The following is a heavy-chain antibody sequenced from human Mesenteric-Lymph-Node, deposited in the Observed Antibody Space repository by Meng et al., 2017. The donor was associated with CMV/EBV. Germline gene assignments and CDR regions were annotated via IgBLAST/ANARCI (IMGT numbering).Heavy chain of an antibody. D-gene: IGHD4-11*01. Sequence: ASVKVSCKASGYNLNDFGISWVRQAPGQGLEWMGWISASTGSTNYAQKIQGRVTMTTDTSTSTAYMELRNLKSDDTAVYYCARDPFDYRFDPWGQGTLVTVSS. CDR3: ARDPFDYRFDP. V-gene: IGHV1-18*01. J-gene: IGHJ5*02. CDR1: GYNLNDFG. CDR2: ISASTGST.